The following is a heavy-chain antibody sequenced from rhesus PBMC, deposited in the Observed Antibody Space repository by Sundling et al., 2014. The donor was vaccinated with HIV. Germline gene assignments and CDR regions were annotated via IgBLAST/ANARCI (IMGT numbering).Heavy chain of an antibody. CDR3: ATEVSGYYPLENYGLDS. CDR2: INPKTGGT. D-gene: IGHD3-3*01. J-gene: IGHJ6*01. Sequence: QVQLVQSGAEVKKPGSSVKVSCKASGYTFTDYYMQWVRQAPGQGLEWMGRINPKTGGTDYAQKFQGRVTMTRDTSTSTAYMELSSLRSEDTAVYYCATEVSGYYPLENYGLDSWGQGVVVTVSS. CDR1: GYTFTDYY. V-gene: IGHV1-138*01.